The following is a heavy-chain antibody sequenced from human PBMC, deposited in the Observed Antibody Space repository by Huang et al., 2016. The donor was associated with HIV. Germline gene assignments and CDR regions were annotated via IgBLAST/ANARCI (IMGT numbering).Heavy chain of an antibody. V-gene: IGHV7-4-1*02. Sequence: QVQLVQSGSELKKPGASVKVSCKASGYTFTSYALNWVRQAPGQGLEWMGWINTNNGNPTYAQGVTGRVVFSVDTSVSTADLQISSLKAEDTAVYYCARGLYSSSWAPFDYWGQGTLVTVSS. CDR1: GYTFTSYA. CDR2: INTNNGNP. J-gene: IGHJ4*02. CDR3: ARGLYSSSWAPFDY. D-gene: IGHD6-13*01.